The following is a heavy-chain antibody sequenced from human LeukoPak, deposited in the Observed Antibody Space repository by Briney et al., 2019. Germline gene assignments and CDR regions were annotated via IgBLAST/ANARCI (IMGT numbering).Heavy chain of an antibody. Sequence: ASVKVSCKTSGFTFTGYYFHWMRHSPGQPLEWVVSIDANSGGTEYAQKFQGRVTMTRDTSLSTAYMEVTSLTSDDTAVYYCARDLFWTGYYYFDFWGQGTLVTVSS. V-gene: IGHV1-2*02. J-gene: IGHJ4*02. CDR2: IDANSGGT. CDR3: ARDLFWTGYYYFDF. CDR1: GFTFTGYY. D-gene: IGHD3/OR15-3a*01.